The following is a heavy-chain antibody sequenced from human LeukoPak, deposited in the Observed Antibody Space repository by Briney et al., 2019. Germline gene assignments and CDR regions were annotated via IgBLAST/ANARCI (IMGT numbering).Heavy chain of an antibody. D-gene: IGHD3-22*01. V-gene: IGHV1-18*01. CDR2: ISAYNGNT. Sequence: ASVKVSCKASGYTFTSYGISWVRQAPGQGLGWMGWISAYNGNTNYAQKLQGRVTMTTDTSTSTAYMELRSLRSDDTAVYYCARDRRDYYDSSGHTGFDYWGQGTLVTVSS. CDR1: GYTFTSYG. CDR3: ARDRRDYYDSSGHTGFDY. J-gene: IGHJ4*02.